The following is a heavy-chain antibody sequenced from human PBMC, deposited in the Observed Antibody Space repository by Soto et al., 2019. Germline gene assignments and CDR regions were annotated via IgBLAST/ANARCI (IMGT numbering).Heavy chain of an antibody. J-gene: IGHJ3*01. CDR2: IRSGADNYAT. V-gene: IGHV3-73*01. CDR3: TLLSTNAPYDPCDF. Sequence: GGSLRLSCAASGFSFSGSSMHWVRQASGKGLEWVGRIRSGADNYATAYTASMKGRFIISRDDSKNTAYLQMNSLKTEDTAVYYCTLLSTNAPYDPCDFWGKGTMVTVSS. CDR1: GFSFSGSS. D-gene: IGHD2-8*01.